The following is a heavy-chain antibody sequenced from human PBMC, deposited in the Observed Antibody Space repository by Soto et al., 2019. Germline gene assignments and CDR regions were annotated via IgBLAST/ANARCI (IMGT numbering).Heavy chain of an antibody. D-gene: IGHD3-10*01. V-gene: IGHV3-20*01. CDR3: ARFGEPRNYYYHYYMDV. CDR1: GFTFDDYG. Sequence: GGSLRLSCAASGFTFDDYGMSWVRQAPGKGLEWVSGINWNGGSTGYADSVKGRFTISRDNGKNSVYLQMNSLRAEDTALYHCARFGEPRNYYYHYYMDVWGKGTTVTVSS. J-gene: IGHJ6*03. CDR2: INWNGGST.